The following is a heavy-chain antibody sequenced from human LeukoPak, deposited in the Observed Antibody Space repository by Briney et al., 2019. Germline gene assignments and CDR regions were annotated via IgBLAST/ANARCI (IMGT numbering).Heavy chain of an antibody. Sequence: GRSLRLSCAASGFTFSSYAMHWVRQAPGKGLEWVAVISYDGSNKYYADSVKGRFTISRDNSKNTLYLQMNSLRAEDTAVYYCAREYDSSGYYYESWFDPWGQGTLVTVSS. CDR1: GFTFSSYA. V-gene: IGHV3-30-3*01. J-gene: IGHJ5*02. CDR3: AREYDSSGYYYESWFDP. CDR2: ISYDGSNK. D-gene: IGHD3-22*01.